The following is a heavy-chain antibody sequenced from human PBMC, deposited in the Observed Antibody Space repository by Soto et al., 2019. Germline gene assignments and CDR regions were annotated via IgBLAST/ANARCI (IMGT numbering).Heavy chain of an antibody. CDR1: GGSISSYY. D-gene: IGHD6-19*01. CDR3: ARVSSGWWDFDY. Sequence: QVQLQESGPGLVKPSETLSLTCAVSGGSISSYYWSWIRQPPGKGLEWIGYIYYSGSTNYNPSLKARATITVNTSKNQSSLKLTSVTAADTAVYYCARVSSGWWDFDYWGQGTLVTVSS. J-gene: IGHJ4*02. V-gene: IGHV4-59*01. CDR2: IYYSGST.